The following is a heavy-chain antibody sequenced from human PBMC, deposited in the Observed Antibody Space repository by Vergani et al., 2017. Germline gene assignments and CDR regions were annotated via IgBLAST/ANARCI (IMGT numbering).Heavy chain of an antibody. J-gene: IGHJ6*03. CDR3: ARAGYSYGYFGYYYMDV. CDR2: ISYDGSNK. Sequence: QVQLVESGGGVVQPGRSLRLSCAASGFTFSSYAMHWVRQAPGKGLEWVAVISYDGSNKNYADSVKGRFTISRDNSKNTLYLQMNSLRAEDTAVYYCARAGYSYGYFGYYYMDVWGKGTTVTVSS. D-gene: IGHD5-18*01. CDR1: GFTFSSYA. V-gene: IGHV3-30-3*01.